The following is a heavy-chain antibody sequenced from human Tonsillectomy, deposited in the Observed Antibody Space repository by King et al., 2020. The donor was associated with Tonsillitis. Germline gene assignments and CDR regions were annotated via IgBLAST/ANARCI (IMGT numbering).Heavy chain of an antibody. J-gene: IGHJ5*02. V-gene: IGHV3-74*01. CDR1: GFTFSGYW. CDR2: GSSAGNNT. CDR3: TRECRVGATSGRWFDP. Sequence: VQLVESGGGLVQPGGSLRLSCAASGFTFSGYWMHWVRQVPGKRLVLVSRGSSAGNNTSYADSVKGRFTISRDNAKKTLYLQMNSLRADDTAVYYCTRECRVGATSGRWFDPWGQGTLVTVSS. D-gene: IGHD1-26*01.